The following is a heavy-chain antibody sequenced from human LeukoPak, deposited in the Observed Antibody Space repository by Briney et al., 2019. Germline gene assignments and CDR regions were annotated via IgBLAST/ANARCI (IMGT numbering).Heavy chain of an antibody. CDR2: IRYDGSNK. CDR1: GFTFSSYG. Sequence: GGSLRLSCAASGFTFSSYGMHWVRQAPGKGLEWVAFIRYDGSNKYYADSVKGRFTISRDNSKNTLYLQVNSLRAEDTAVYYCAKDWVGGSGSYYNGNYAFDIWGQGTMVTVSS. CDR3: AKDWVGGSGSYYNGNYAFDI. D-gene: IGHD3-10*01. J-gene: IGHJ3*02. V-gene: IGHV3-30*02.